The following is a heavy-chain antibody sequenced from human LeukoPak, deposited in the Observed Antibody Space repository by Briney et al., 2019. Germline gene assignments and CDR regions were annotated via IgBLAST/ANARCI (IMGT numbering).Heavy chain of an antibody. D-gene: IGHD3-16*01. Sequence: PGGSLRLSCAASGFSSSNSWMTWVRQAPGKGLEWVANINHDGSEKYYVDSMKGRFTISRDNVKNSLYLQVISLRAEDTAVYYCARDSGHGGIFDYWGQGTLVTVSS. J-gene: IGHJ4*02. CDR1: GFSSSNSW. V-gene: IGHV3-7*01. CDR2: INHDGSEK. CDR3: ARDSGHGGIFDY.